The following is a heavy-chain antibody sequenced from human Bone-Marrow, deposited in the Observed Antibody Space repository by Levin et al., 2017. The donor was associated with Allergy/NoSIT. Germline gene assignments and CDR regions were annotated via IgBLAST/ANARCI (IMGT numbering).Heavy chain of an antibody. CDR2: TFYKGKS. CDR1: GASITSSSNY. CDR3: ARDRHYYAMDV. Sequence: SETLSLTCTVSGASITSSSNYWSWLRQPPGKGLEWIGYTFYKGKSSYNPSLKSRLTMSLDTSKNQFSLRLNSVTAADTAVYFCARDRHYYAMDVWGQGTTVTVSS. J-gene: IGHJ6*02. V-gene: IGHV4-61*01.